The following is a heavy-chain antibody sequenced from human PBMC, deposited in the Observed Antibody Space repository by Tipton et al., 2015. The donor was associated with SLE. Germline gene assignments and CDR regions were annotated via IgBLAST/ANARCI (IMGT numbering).Heavy chain of an antibody. CDR3: ARDLGVVRGAY. CDR2: ISYDGSNK. J-gene: IGHJ4*02. V-gene: IGHV3-30*04. CDR1: GFTFSSYA. Sequence: SLRLSCAASGFTFSSYAMHWVRQAPGKGLEWVAVISYDGSNKYYADSVKGRFTISRDNSKNTLYLQMNSLRAEDTAVYYCARDLGVVRGAYWGQGTLVTVSS. D-gene: IGHD3-16*01.